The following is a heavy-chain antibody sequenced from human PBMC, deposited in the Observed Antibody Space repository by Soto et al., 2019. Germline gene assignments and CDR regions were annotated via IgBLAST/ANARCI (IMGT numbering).Heavy chain of an antibody. CDR3: ARLPFGEGFDY. J-gene: IGHJ4*02. D-gene: IGHD3-10*01. V-gene: IGHV4-30-2*01. Sequence: SETLSLTCAVSGGSISGGGFSWSWIRQPPGKDLEWIGYILHTGGTQYNPSLKSRVSMSVDKSKNQFSLHLTSVTAADTAVYYCARLPFGEGFDYWGQGALVTVSS. CDR2: ILHTGGT. CDR1: GGSISGGGFS.